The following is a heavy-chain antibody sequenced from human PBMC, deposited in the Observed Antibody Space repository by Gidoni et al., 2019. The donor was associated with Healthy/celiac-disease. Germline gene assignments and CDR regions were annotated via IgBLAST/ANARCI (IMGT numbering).Heavy chain of an antibody. Sequence: EVQLVESGGVVVQPGGSLRLPCGAAGFPVEYYTLHWVRQAPGKGLEWVSFISWDGGSTYYADSVKGRFTISRDNSKNSLYLQMNSLRTEDTALYYCAKDIGRTVTKLEVHGMDVWGQGTTVTVSS. J-gene: IGHJ6*02. CDR1: GFPVEYYT. V-gene: IGHV3-43*01. CDR2: ISWDGGST. D-gene: IGHD4-17*01. CDR3: AKDIGRTVTKLEVHGMDV.